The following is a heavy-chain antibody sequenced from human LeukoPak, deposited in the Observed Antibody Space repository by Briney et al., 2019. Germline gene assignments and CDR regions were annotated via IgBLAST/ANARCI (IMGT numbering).Heavy chain of an antibody. Sequence: GASVKVSCKASGYTLTSYDINWVRQATGQGLEWMGWMNPNSGKTGYAQKFQGRITITRNTSISTAYMELSSLRSEDTVVYYCARFVYCDSGPCSETRDDFDIWGQGTMVTVSS. V-gene: IGHV1-8*01. CDR1: GYTLTSYD. J-gene: IGHJ3*02. CDR2: MNPNSGKT. D-gene: IGHD3-22*01. CDR3: ARFVYCDSGPCSETRDDFDI.